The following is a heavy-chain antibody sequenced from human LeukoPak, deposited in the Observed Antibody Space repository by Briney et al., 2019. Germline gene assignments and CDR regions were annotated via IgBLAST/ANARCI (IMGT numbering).Heavy chain of an antibody. CDR2: IDSDGSKT. V-gene: IGHV3-74*01. CDR3: VRLSSGYYGLIDH. CDR1: GFTFSSHL. Sequence: GGSPRLSCVASGFTFSSHLMHWVRQVPGKGLVWVSRIDSDGSKTDYADSVKGRFTFSRDNARNTLYLQMNSLRAEDTAVYYCVRLSSGYYGLIDHWGQGTLVTVSS. D-gene: IGHD3-22*01. J-gene: IGHJ4*02.